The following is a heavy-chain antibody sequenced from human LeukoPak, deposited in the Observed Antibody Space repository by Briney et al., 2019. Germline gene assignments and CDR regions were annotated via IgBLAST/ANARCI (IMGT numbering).Heavy chain of an antibody. Sequence: GGSLRLSCAASGFMFSSYEMNWVRQAPGKGLEWVSYISSSGSIIYYADSVKGRFTISRDNAKNSLYLQMNSLRAEDTAVYYCARDCSGGSCYSKAFDIWGQGTTVTVSS. CDR2: ISSSGSII. J-gene: IGHJ3*02. V-gene: IGHV3-48*03. D-gene: IGHD2-15*01. CDR3: ARDCSGGSCYSKAFDI. CDR1: GFMFSSYE.